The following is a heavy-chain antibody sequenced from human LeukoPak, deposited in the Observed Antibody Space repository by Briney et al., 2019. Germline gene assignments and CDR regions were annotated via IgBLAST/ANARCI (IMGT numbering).Heavy chain of an antibody. J-gene: IGHJ4*02. Sequence: PGGSLRLSCAVSGLTFNVAWMSWVRQAPGKGLEWIGRIKSKTDGETTDYAAPVRGRFSISRDDSKDTLYLQMNSLKTEDTAVYYCITDPSYETNNWGQGTLVTVFS. CDR3: ITDPSYETNN. V-gene: IGHV3-15*01. CDR1: GLTFNVAW. CDR2: IKSKTDGETT. D-gene: IGHD3-16*01.